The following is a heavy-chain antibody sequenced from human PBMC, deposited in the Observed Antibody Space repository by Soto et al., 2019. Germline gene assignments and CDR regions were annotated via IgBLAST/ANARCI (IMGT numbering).Heavy chain of an antibody. D-gene: IGHD1-7*01. CDR1: GFSFSTYA. Sequence: EVQLLESGGSLVQPGGSLRLSCAASGFSFSTYAMGWVRQAPGKGLEWVSAISGSGSATYYADPVKGRFTISRDNSKDTLYLQMNRLRAGDTAVYYCAKDIKGTGTKVIYDSWGQGSLVTVSS. CDR2: ISGSGSAT. V-gene: IGHV3-23*01. J-gene: IGHJ4*02. CDR3: AKDIKGTGTKVIYDS.